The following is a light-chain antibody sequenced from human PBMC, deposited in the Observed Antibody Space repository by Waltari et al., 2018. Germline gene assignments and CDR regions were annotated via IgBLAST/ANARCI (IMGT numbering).Light chain of an antibody. J-gene: IGKJ1*01. CDR2: KVS. CDR1: QSLVHSDGNTY. Sequence: DVVMTQSPLSLPVTLGQPASISCRSSQSLVHSDGNTYLNWFHQGPGQSPRRLFYKVSKRDPGVPDRISGSGSGTDFTLEISRVEAEDVGLYYCMQGTHWPWTFGQGTKVDIK. V-gene: IGKV2-30*02. CDR3: MQGTHWPWT.